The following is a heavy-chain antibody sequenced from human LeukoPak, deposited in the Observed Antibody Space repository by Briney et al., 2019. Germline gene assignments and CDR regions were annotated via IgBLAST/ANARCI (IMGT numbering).Heavy chain of an antibody. CDR1: GFTFSTYS. V-gene: IGHV3-48*02. CDR3: ASAAGHFYGMDV. Sequence: PAGSLRLSCAASGFTFSTYSMNWVRQAPRRGLEWVSYISSRSSTIHYADSVKGRFTISRDNAKNSLYLQMNSLGDEDTAVYYCASAAGHFYGMDVWGQGTTVTVSS. CDR2: ISSRSSTI. J-gene: IGHJ6*02.